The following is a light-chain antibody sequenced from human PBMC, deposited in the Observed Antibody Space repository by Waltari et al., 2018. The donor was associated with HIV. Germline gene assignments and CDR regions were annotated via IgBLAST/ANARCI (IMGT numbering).Light chain of an antibody. CDR2: TTN. CDR1: ISNIGSNT. V-gene: IGLV1-44*01. J-gene: IGLJ3*02. Sequence: QSVLTQPPSASGTPGQRVTISCSGSISNIGSNTVNWYQQLPGTAPKLLIYTTNRRPSGCPDRFAGSKSGASASLAISGLQSDDEADYYCATWDDSLNCPVFGGGTKLTVL. CDR3: ATWDDSLNCPV.